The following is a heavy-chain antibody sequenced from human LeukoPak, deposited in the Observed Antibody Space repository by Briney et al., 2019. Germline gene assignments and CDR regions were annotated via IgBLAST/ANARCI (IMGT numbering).Heavy chain of an antibody. Sequence: GGSLRLSCAASGFTFSSYAVSWVRRAPGKGLEWVANIKEDGGEKNYVDSVRGRFTITRDNSRNSLYLQMNGLRGEDTAVYYCATERRGSSTYDGKEAFDFWGQGTLVTVSS. J-gene: IGHJ4*02. CDR2: IKEDGGEK. V-gene: IGHV3-7*01. D-gene: IGHD6-13*01. CDR1: GFTFSSYA. CDR3: ATERRGSSTYDGKEAFDF.